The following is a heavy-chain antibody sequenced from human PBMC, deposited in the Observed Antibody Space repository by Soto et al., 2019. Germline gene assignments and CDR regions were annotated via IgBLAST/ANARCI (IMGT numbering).Heavy chain of an antibody. D-gene: IGHD3-22*01. CDR3: ARAGVVVVPDPRYYYGMDV. CDR2: IIPIFGTA. V-gene: IGHV1-69*01. Sequence: QVQLVQSGAEVKKPGSSVKVSCKASGGTFSSYAISWVRQAPGQGLEWMGGIIPIFGTANYAQKFQGRVTITADESTSTAFMELSSLRSEDTAVYYCARAGVVVVPDPRYYYGMDVWGQGTTVTVSS. CDR1: GGTFSSYA. J-gene: IGHJ6*02.